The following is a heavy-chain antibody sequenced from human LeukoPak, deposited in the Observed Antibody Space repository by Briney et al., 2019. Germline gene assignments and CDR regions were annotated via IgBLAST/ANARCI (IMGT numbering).Heavy chain of an antibody. CDR1: GYSFNTYW. CDR2: IDPIDSYI. J-gene: IGHJ6*04. Sequence: GESLRISCKASGYSFNTYWITWVRQMPGKGLEWMGKIDPIDSYINYNPSFQGHVTMSVDKSISTAYLQWSSLKASDTAMYYCARPAMGYGMDVWGKGTTVTVSS. CDR3: ARPAMGYGMDV. V-gene: IGHV5-10-1*01. D-gene: IGHD2-8*01.